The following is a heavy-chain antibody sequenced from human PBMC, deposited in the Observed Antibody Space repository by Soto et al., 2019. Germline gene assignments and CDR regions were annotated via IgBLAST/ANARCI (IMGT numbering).Heavy chain of an antibody. CDR1: GFTFSDYY. CDR2: ISGSGGTI. V-gene: IGHV3-11*01. J-gene: IGHJ6*03. D-gene: IGHD1-1*01. CDR3: GRVQTAWSGYYMDV. Sequence: GGSLRLSCAASGFTFSDYYMSWIRQAPGKGLEWVSSISGSGGTIYFADSVRGRFTISRDNATNSLYLQMNSLRAEDTAVYYCGRVQTAWSGYYMDVWGKGTTVTVSS.